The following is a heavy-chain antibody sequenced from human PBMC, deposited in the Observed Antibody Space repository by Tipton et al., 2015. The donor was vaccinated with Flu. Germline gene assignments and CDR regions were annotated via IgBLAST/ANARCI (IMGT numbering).Heavy chain of an antibody. D-gene: IGHD6-19*01. CDR2: IYTSGST. J-gene: IGHJ5*02. CDR1: GGSISSYY. V-gene: IGHV4-4*07. CDR3: ARGRYSSGWYSTNWFDP. Sequence: LRLSCTVSGGSISSYYWSWIRQPAGKGLEWIGRIYTSGSTNYNPSLKSRVTMSVDTSKNQFSLKLSSVTAADTAVYYCARGRYSSGWYSTNWFDPWGQGTLVTVSS.